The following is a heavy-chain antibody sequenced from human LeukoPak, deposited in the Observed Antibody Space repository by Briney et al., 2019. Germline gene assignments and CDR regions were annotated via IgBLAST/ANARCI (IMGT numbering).Heavy chain of an antibody. J-gene: IGHJ5*02. CDR1: GFTFTSSA. Sequence: GTSVKVSCKASGFTFTSSAMQWVRQARGQRLEWIGWIVVGSGNTNYAQKFQERVTITRDMSASTAYMELSSLRSEDTAVYYCAADGVVAHHNWCDPWGQGTLVTVSS. CDR2: IVVGSGNT. CDR3: AADGVVAHHNWCDP. V-gene: IGHV1-58*02. D-gene: IGHD2-15*01.